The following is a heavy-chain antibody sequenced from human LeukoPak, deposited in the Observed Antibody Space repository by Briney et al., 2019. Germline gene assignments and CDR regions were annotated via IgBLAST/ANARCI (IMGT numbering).Heavy chain of an antibody. D-gene: IGHD3-9*01. Sequence: SETLSLTCTVSGGSISSYYWSWIRQPPGKGLGWIGYIYYSGSTNYNPSLKSRVTISVDTSKNQFSLKLSSVTAADTAVYYCARREYYDILTGSRDAFDIWGQGTMVTVSS. CDR3: ARREYYDILTGSRDAFDI. CDR1: GGSISSYY. V-gene: IGHV4-59*08. CDR2: IYYSGST. J-gene: IGHJ3*02.